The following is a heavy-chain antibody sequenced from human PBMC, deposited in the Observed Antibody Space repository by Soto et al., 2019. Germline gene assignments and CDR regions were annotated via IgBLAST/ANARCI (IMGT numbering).Heavy chain of an antibody. CDR3: ARVPGIAAAGTTAFDY. V-gene: IGHV4-34*01. D-gene: IGHD6-13*01. J-gene: IGHJ4*02. CDR1: GGSFSGYY. Sequence: SETLSLTCAVYGGSFSGYYWSWIRQPPGKGLEWIGEINHSGSTNYNPSLKSRVTISVDTSKNQFSLKLSSVTAADTAVYYCARVPGIAAAGTTAFDYWGQGTLVTVSS. CDR2: INHSGST.